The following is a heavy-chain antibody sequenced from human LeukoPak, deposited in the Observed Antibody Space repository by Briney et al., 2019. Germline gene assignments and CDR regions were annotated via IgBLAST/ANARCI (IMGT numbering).Heavy chain of an antibody. V-gene: IGHV3-30*02. J-gene: IGHJ4*02. Sequence: GGSLRLSYAASGFTFSSYGMHWVRQAPGKGLEWVAFIRYDGSNKYYADSVKGRFTISRDNSKNTLYLQMNSLRAEDTAVYYCAKADRRCCSSTSCYTFDYWGQGTLVTVSS. CDR3: AKADRRCCSSTSCYTFDY. D-gene: IGHD2-2*02. CDR1: GFTFSSYG. CDR2: IRYDGSNK.